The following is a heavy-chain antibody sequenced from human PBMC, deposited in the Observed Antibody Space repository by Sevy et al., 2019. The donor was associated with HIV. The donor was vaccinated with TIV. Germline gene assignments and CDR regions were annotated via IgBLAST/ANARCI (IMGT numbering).Heavy chain of an antibody. CDR1: GFTFSSYS. J-gene: IGHJ4*02. V-gene: IGHV3-21*01. CDR3: ARDAPNSSGLSILLLNILDY. CDR2: ISSSSSYI. D-gene: IGHD6-19*01. Sequence: GGCLRLSCAASGFTFSSYSMNWVRQAPGKGLEWVSSISSSSSYIYYADSVKGRFTISRDNAKNSLYLQMNSLRAEDTAVYYCARDAPNSSGLSILLLNILDYWCQGTLVTVSS.